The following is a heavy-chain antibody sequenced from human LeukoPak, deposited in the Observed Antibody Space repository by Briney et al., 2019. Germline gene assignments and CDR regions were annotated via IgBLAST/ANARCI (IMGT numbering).Heavy chain of an antibody. CDR2: IKTTGST. J-gene: IGHJ4*02. Sequence: SETLSLTCRVSGASISTYYWSWIRQPVGKGLEWIGQIKTTGSTHYNSSLESRVTMSLDTSKKEFSLNLTSVTAADTAVYYCAKVAMYYYGSETYFFFDDWGQGILVTVSS. CDR1: GASISTYY. CDR3: AKVAMYYYGSETYFFFDD. D-gene: IGHD3-10*01. V-gene: IGHV4-4*07.